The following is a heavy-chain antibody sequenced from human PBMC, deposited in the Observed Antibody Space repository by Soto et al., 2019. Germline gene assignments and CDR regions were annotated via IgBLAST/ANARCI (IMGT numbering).Heavy chain of an antibody. CDR1: GYRFTSYW. CDR3: ARQLGHDYINNWFDP. J-gene: IGHJ5*02. V-gene: IGHV5-51*01. Sequence: PXESLKISFKGSGYRFTSYWIAWVRQIPGKGLEWMGIIYPGDSDARYSPSFQGQVTISVDKSISTAYLQWSSLKASDTAIYYCARQLGHDYINNWFDPWGQGTLVTVSS. D-gene: IGHD4-4*01. CDR2: IYPGDSDA.